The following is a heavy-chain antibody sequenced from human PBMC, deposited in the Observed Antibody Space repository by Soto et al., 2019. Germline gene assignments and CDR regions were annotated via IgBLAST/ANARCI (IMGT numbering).Heavy chain of an antibody. J-gene: IGHJ4*02. CDR1: GGSISSGGYY. V-gene: IGHV4-31*03. Sequence: QVQLQESGPGLVKPSQTLSLTCTVSGGSISSGGYYWSWIRQHPGKGLEWIGYIFYSGSTYYNPSLKSRVTIAVDTSKNQFSLKLSSVTAADTAVYYCALRLGDPGRLYFDDWGQGTLVTVSS. CDR2: IFYSGST. CDR3: ALRLGDPGRLYFDD. D-gene: IGHD3-16*01.